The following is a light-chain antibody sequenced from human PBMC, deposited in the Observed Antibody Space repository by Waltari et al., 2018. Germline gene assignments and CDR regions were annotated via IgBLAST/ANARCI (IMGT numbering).Light chain of an antibody. J-gene: IGKJ4*01. CDR1: QSVSSSY. CDR3: QQYGSSPS. CDR2: GAS. V-gene: IGKV3-20*01. Sequence: IVLTQSPGPLSLSPGARATLSCRASQSVSSSYLAWYQQKPGQAPRLLIDGASSRATGIPDRFSGSGSGTDFTLTISRLEPEDFAVYYCQQYGSSPSFGGGTKVEIK.